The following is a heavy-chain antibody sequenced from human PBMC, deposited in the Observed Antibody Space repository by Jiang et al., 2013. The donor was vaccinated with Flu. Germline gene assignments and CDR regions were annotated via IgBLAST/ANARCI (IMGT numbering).Heavy chain of an antibody. CDR2: TYYRSKWYL. CDR1: GDSVSSDSAA. CDR3: ASGPGDY. V-gene: IGHV6-1*01. J-gene: IGHJ4*02. Sequence: SQTLSLTCTISGDSVSSDSAAWNWIRQSPSRSLEWLGRTYYRSKWYLDYALSVQSRITINPDTSKNQFSLHLKSVTPEDSALYYCASGPGDYWGQGILVTVSS.